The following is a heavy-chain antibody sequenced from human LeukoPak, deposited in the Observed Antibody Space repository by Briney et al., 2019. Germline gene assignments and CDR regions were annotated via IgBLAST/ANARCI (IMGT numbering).Heavy chain of an antibody. CDR1: GYSFTGYY. Sequence: ASVKVSCKASGYSFTGYYMHWVRQAPGQGLEWMGWINPNSGDTKYAQKFQGRVTMTRDTSISTAYMELSRLRSDDTAVYYCARQSNSGRYVDRYYYFDYWGQGTLVTVSS. CDR3: ARQSNSGRYVDRYYYFDY. CDR2: INPNSGDT. V-gene: IGHV1-2*02. J-gene: IGHJ4*02. D-gene: IGHD6-19*01.